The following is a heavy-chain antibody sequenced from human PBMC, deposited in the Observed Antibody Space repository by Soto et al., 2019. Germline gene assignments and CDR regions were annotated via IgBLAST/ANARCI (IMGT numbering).Heavy chain of an antibody. V-gene: IGHV4-39*01. Sequence: PSKTLSLTCTVSGDSITSNSYFWAWIRQPPGKGLEWIGSIYYSGTTYYNPSLKSRVTISVDRSKNQFSLKLTSVTAADTAVYYCARGPSGDKVDYWGQGTLVTVSS. CDR2: IYYSGTT. CDR1: GDSITSNSYF. CDR3: ARGPSGDKVDY. D-gene: IGHD7-27*01. J-gene: IGHJ4*02.